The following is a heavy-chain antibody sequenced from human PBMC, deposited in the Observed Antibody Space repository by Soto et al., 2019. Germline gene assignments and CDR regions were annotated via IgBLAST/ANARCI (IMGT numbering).Heavy chain of an antibody. V-gene: IGHV1-8*01. CDR1: GYTFTSYD. J-gene: IGHJ5*02. D-gene: IGHD3-3*01. Sequence: ASVKVSCKASGYTFTSYDINWVRQATGQGLEWMGWMNPNSGNTGYAQKFQGRVTMTRNTSISTAYMELSSLRSEDTAVYYCARGQYYDFWSGYYWRNVPYLNWFDPWGQGTLVTVSS. CDR2: MNPNSGNT. CDR3: ARGQYYDFWSGYYWRNVPYLNWFDP.